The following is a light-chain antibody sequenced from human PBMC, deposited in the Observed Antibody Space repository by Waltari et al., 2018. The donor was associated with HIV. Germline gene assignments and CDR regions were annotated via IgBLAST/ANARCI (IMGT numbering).Light chain of an antibody. CDR2: LGS. Sequence: DIVMTQSPLSLSATPGEPASISCSSSQSLLKRNGYNHLDWYLQKPGQSPQLLIYLGSNRASGVPDRFSGSGSGTDFTLKISRVEAEDVGVYYCMQALQTPITFGQGTRLEIK. CDR1: QSLLKRNGYNH. CDR3: MQALQTPIT. V-gene: IGKV2-28*01. J-gene: IGKJ5*01.